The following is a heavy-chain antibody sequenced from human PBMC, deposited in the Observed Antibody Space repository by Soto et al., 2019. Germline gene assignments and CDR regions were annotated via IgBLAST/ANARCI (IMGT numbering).Heavy chain of an antibody. CDR1: GYTFTSYY. Sequence: GASVKVSCKASGYTFTSYYMHWVRQAPGQGLEWMGIINPSGGSTSYAQKFQGRVTMTADTSTSTAYMELSSLRSEDTAVYYCAREVLRFLDGMAVWGQGTTVTVSS. CDR2: INPSGGST. D-gene: IGHD3-3*01. V-gene: IGHV1-46*01. CDR3: AREVLRFLDGMAV. J-gene: IGHJ6*02.